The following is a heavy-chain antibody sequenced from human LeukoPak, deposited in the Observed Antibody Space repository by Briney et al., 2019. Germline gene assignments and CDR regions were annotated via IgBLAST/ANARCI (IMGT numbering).Heavy chain of an antibody. Sequence: ASVKVSCKTSGYTFTSYYIHWLRQAPGQRFEWMGWSDPKSGATKYEHFQGRVTMTRDTSISTAYMELSRLTSYDTAVYYCARGNFYDNKGYSPELRYWGQGTLVTVSS. CDR3: ARGNFYDNKGYSPELRY. D-gene: IGHD3-10*01. J-gene: IGHJ4*02. CDR2: SDPKSGAT. V-gene: IGHV1-2*02. CDR1: GYTFTSYY.